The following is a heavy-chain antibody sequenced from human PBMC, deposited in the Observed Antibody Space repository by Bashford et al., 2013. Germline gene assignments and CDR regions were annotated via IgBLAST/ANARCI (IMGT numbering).Heavy chain of an antibody. J-gene: IGHJ3*01. D-gene: IGHD4-17*01. CDR3: ARDLLSTVTTDDAFDV. V-gene: IGHV3-33*08. CDR1: GFTFSSFG. Sequence: GGSLRLSCVASGFTFSSFGMHWVRQAPGRGLEWVTFIWYDGSNQDYADSVKGRFTISRDNSKNTVFLQMNRLRAEDTAVYFCARDLLSTVTTDDAFDVWGQGTMVTVSS. CDR2: IWYDGSNQ.